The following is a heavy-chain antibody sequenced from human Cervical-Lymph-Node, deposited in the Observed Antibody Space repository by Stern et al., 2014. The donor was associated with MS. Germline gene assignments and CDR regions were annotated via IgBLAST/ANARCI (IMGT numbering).Heavy chain of an antibody. CDR3: ARGLQEEGTYFQH. CDR2: ISYDGSNE. CDR1: GFGFSSYA. J-gene: IGHJ1*01. D-gene: IGHD1-1*01. Sequence: VQLVESGGGVVQPGRSLRLSCAASGFGFSSYAMHWVRQAPGKGLEWVAVISYDGSNEYYADSVKGRFTISRDNSKNTMYLQMNSLRVEDTAVYFCARGLQEEGTYFQHWGQGTLVTVSS. V-gene: IGHV3-30*01.